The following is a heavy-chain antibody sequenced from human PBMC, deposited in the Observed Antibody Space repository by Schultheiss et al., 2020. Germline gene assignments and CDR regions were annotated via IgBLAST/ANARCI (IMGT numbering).Heavy chain of an antibody. CDR1: GYTFTSYD. D-gene: IGHD5-24*01. CDR3: ARTHGYNALGY. V-gene: IGHV1-2*02. CDR2: MNPNSGGT. J-gene: IGHJ4*02. Sequence: ASVKVSCKASGYTFTSYDINWVRQATGQGLEWMGWMNPNSGGTNYAQKFQGRVTMTRDTSISTAYMELSRLRSDDTAVYYCARTHGYNALGYWGQGTLVTVSS.